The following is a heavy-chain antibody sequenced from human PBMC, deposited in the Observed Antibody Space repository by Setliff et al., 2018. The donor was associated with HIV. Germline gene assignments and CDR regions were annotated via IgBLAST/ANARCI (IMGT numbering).Heavy chain of an antibody. D-gene: IGHD3-3*01. CDR1: GYTFTQSD. J-gene: IGHJ2*01. CDR2: MNPKSGNT. V-gene: IGHV1-8*03. Sequence: ASVKVSCKASGYTFTQSDINWVRQATGQSPEWMGWMNPKSGNTGYKQTFQDRITITRDTSINTIHMELRSLTSEDTAVYYCARSGPRDHDFWYDQSRRYFDLWGRGTLVTV. CDR3: ARSGPRDHDFWYDQSRRYFDL.